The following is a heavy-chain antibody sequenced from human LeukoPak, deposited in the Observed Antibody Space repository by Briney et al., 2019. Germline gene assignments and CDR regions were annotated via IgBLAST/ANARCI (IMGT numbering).Heavy chain of an antibody. CDR2: ISGSSSTI. V-gene: IGHV3-48*01. J-gene: IGHJ4*02. Sequence: GGSLRLSCAAYGFTFSSYSMNWVRQAPGKGLEWVSYISGSSSTIYYADSVKGRFTTSRDNAKNSLYLQMNSLRAEDTAVYYCARQRAGFTVTTSDYCGQGTLVTASS. CDR3: ARQRAGFTVTTSDY. CDR1: GFTFSSYS. D-gene: IGHD4-17*01.